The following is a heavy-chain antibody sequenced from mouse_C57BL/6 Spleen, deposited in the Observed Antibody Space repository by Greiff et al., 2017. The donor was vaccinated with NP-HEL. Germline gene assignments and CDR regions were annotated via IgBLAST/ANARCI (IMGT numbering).Heavy chain of an antibody. D-gene: IGHD2-10*02. CDR2: IDPETGGT. V-gene: IGHV1-15*01. CDR3: TRVPRNRAMDY. CDR1: GYTFTDYE. J-gene: IGHJ4*01. Sequence: QVQLQQSGAELVRPGASVTLSCKASGYTFTDYEMHWVKQTPVHGLEWIGAIDPETGGTAYNQKFKGKAILTADKSSSTAYMELRSLTSEDSAVYYCTRVPRNRAMDYWGSRNLSHRLL.